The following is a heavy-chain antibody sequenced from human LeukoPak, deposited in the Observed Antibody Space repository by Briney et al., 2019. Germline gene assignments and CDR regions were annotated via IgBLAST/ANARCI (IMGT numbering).Heavy chain of an antibody. CDR1: GFTFSSYA. CDR3: AKDIGYSSGWYPGFGAY. CDR2: ISGSGGST. V-gene: IGHV3-23*01. Sequence: GGSLRLSCAASGFTFSSYAMSWVRQAPGKGPEWVSAISGSGGSTYYADSVKGRFTISRDNSKNTLYLQMNSLRAEDTAVYYCAKDIGYSSGWYPGFGAYWGQGTLVTVSS. J-gene: IGHJ4*02. D-gene: IGHD6-19*01.